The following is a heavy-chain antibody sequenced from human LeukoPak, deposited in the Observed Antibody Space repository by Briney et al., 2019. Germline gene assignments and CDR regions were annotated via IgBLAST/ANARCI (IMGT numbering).Heavy chain of an antibody. D-gene: IGHD3-10*01. CDR1: GCTFSSYA. V-gene: IGHV3-23*01. CDR3: AKDTLWFGEGDFDY. J-gene: IGHJ4*02. CDR2: ISGSGGST. Sequence: PGGSLRLSCAASGCTFSSYAMSWVRQAPGKGLEWVSAISGSGGSTYYADSVKGRFTISRDNSKNTLYLQMNSLRAEDTAVYYCAKDTLWFGEGDFDYWGQGTLVTVSS.